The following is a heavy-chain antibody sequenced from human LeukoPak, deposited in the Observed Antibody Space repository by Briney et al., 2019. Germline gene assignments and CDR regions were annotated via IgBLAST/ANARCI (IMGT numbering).Heavy chain of an antibody. CDR3: ARSGPGRWPAYYFDY. D-gene: IGHD6-25*01. CDR1: GFSFSSYW. V-gene: IGHV3-7*05. Sequence: PGGSLRLSCAASGFSFSSYWMSWVRQAPGKGLEWVANINQEGIETYYVDSVKGRFTISRDNAKNSLFLQMNSLRAEDTAVYYCARSGPGRWPAYYFDYWGQGTLVTVSS. J-gene: IGHJ4*02. CDR2: INQEGIET.